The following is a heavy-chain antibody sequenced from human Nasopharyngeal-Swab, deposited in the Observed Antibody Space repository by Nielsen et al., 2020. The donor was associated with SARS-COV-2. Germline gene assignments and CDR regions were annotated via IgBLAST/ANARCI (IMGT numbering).Heavy chain of an antibody. D-gene: IGHD2/OR15-2a*01. Sequence: GGSLRLSCAASGFTFSSYGMHWVRQAPGKGLEWVAVIWYDGSNKYYADSVKGRFTISRDNSKNTLYLQMNSLGAEDTAVYYCARDCYGFSTTCNLLDYWGQGTLVTVSS. CDR3: ARDCYGFSTTCNLLDY. J-gene: IGHJ4*02. CDR1: GFTFSSYG. CDR2: IWYDGSNK. V-gene: IGHV3-33*01.